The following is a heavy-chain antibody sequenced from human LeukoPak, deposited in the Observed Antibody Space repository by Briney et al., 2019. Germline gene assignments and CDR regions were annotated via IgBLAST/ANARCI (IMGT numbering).Heavy chain of an antibody. V-gene: IGHV1-2*02. CDR2: INPNSGGT. D-gene: IGHD1-1*01. CDR3: ARGPLERPFFDY. Sequence: ASVKVSCKASGYTFTGYYIHWVRQAPGQGLEWMGWINPNSGGTNYAQKFQGRDTMTRDTSISTAYMELSRLKSDGTAVYYCARGPLERPFFDYWGQGTLVTVSS. J-gene: IGHJ4*02. CDR1: GYTFTGYY.